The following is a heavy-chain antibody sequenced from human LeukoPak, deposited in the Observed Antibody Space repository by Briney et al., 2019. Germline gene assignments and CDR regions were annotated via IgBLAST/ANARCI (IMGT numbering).Heavy chain of an antibody. CDR1: GGSFSGYY. CDR2: INHSGST. J-gene: IGHJ4*02. D-gene: IGHD2-15*01. Sequence: KSSETLSLTCAVYGGSFSGYYWSWIRQPPGKGLEWIGEINHSGSTNYNPSLKSRVTISVDTSKNQFSLKLSSVTAADTAVYYCARGARSAGSRGLEYWRQATLVTDSS. CDR3: ARGARSAGSRGLEY. V-gene: IGHV4-34*01.